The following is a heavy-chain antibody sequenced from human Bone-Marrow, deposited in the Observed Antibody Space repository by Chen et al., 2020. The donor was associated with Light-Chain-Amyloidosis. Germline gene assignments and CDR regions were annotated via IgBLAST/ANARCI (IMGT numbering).Heavy chain of an antibody. V-gene: IGHV4-38-2*02. Sequence: QVLLQQSGPGLVKPSETLSLICTVSGYSISSGYYWGWIRQPPGKGLEWIGSIHHTGSIYYNPSLESRLTISVDTSKNHLSLTLTAVTAADTAFYYCARDGGSRGASWYWGQGALVTVSS. CDR2: IHHTGSI. D-gene: IGHD2-2*01. CDR1: GYSISSGYY. J-gene: IGHJ4*02. CDR3: ARDGGSRGASWY.